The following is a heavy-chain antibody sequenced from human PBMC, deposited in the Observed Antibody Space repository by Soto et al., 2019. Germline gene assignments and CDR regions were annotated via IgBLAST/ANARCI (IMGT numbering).Heavy chain of an antibody. CDR1: GGSISSYY. V-gene: IGHV4-59*01. J-gene: IGHJ6*02. CDR2: IYYSGST. CDR3: ARDRGAWLVPPYSGMDV. D-gene: IGHD6-19*01. Sequence: SETLSLTCTVSGGSISSYYWSWIRQPPGKGLEWIGYIYYSGSTNYNPSLKSRVTISVDTSKNQFSLKLSSVTAADTAVYYCARDRGAWLVPPYSGMDVWGQGTTVPVSS.